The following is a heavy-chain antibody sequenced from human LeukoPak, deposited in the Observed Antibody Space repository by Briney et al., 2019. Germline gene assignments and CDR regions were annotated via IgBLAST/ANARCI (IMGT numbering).Heavy chain of an antibody. D-gene: IGHD6-19*01. CDR1: GFTFSSYG. CDR2: IWYDGSNK. V-gene: IGHV3-33*01. Sequence: PGRSLRLSCAASGFTFSSYGMHWVRQAPGKGLEWVAVIWYDGSNKYYADSVKGRFTISRDNSKNTLYLQMNSLRAEDTAVYYCARGRIAVAPPRDYYYYGMDVWGQGTTVTVSS. CDR3: ARGRIAVAPPRDYYYYGMDV. J-gene: IGHJ6*02.